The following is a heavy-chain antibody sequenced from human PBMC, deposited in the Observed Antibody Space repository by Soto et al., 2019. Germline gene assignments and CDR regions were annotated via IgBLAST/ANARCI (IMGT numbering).Heavy chain of an antibody. J-gene: IGHJ3*02. CDR3: ARDKDIVLMVYAIDAFDI. Sequence: ASVQVSCKASGYTFTSYGISWVRQAPGQGLEWMGWISAYNGNTNFARKLQGRVTMTTDSSTSTAYMELRSLRSDDTAVYYCARDKDIVLMVYAIDAFDIWGQGTMVTVSS. D-gene: IGHD2-8*01. CDR2: ISAYNGNT. CDR1: GYTFTSYG. V-gene: IGHV1-18*01.